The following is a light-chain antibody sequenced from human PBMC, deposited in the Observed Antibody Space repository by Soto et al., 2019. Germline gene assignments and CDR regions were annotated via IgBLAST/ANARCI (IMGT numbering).Light chain of an antibody. CDR2: DAS. CDR3: QQYNSYLYS. J-gene: IGKJ2*01. CDR1: PSTSSW. V-gene: IGKV1-5*01. Sequence: DIQMTQSPSTLSAAVGDRVTITCLASPSTSSWWAWYQQKPGKAPKLQLYDASSLESGVPSRFSGSGSGTEFTLTNSTLQPNDFATYYGQQYNSYLYSFGQGTKLESK.